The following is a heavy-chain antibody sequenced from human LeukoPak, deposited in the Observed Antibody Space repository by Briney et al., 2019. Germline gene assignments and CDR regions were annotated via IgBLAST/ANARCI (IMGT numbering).Heavy chain of an antibody. CDR3: AKDAPNYYGSGSYPDY. CDR1: GFTFSSYG. Sequence: GGSLRLSCAASGFTFSSYGMHWVRQAPGKGLEWVAFIRYDGSNKYYADSVKGRVTISRDNSKNTLYLQMNSLRAEDTAVYYCAKDAPNYYGSGSYPDYWGQGTLVTVSS. D-gene: IGHD3-10*01. V-gene: IGHV3-30*02. CDR2: IRYDGSNK. J-gene: IGHJ4*02.